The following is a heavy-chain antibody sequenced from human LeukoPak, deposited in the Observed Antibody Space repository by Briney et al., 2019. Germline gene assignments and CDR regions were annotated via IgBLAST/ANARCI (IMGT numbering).Heavy chain of an antibody. CDR3: ASRSLGGYPDY. J-gene: IGHJ4*02. Sequence: SGTLSLTCTVSGGSISSSSYYWGWIRQPPGKGLEWIGSIYYSGSTYYNPSLKSRVTISVDTSKNQFSLKLSSVTAADTAVYYCASRSLGGYPDYWGQGTLVTVSS. CDR1: GGSISSSSYY. D-gene: IGHD3-22*01. CDR2: IYYSGST. V-gene: IGHV4-39*01.